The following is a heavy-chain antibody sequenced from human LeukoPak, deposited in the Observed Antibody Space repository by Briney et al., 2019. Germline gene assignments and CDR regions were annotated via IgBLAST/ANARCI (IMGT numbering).Heavy chain of an antibody. CDR2: MNPNSGNT. CDR1: GYTFTSYD. Sequence: ASVKVSCKASGYTFTSYDINWVRQATGQGLEWMGWMNPNSGNTGYAQKFQGRVTITRNTSISTAYMELSSLRSEDTAVYYCARGRLGSAPIDYWGQGTLVTVSS. D-gene: IGHD2-2*01. V-gene: IGHV1-8*03. CDR3: ARGRLGSAPIDY. J-gene: IGHJ4*02.